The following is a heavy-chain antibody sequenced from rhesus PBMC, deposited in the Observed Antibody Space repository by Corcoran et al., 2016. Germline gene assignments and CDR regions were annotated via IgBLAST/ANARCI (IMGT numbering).Heavy chain of an antibody. V-gene: IGHV4-169*02. CDR3: ASAQDIAGSRYFDY. J-gene: IGHJ4*01. CDR1: GGSISSSY. CDR2: IYGSGSST. Sequence: QLLLQESGPGLVKPSETLSVTCAVSGGSISSSYWSWIRQAPGKGLDWIGYIYGSGSSTNYNPSLMSGVTLSIDTSKNQLSLRLSSVTAADTAVYYCASAQDIAGSRYFDYWGQGVLVTVSS. D-gene: IGHD5-36*01.